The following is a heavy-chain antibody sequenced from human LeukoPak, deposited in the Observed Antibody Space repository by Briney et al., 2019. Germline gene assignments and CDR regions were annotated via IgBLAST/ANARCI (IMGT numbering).Heavy chain of an antibody. D-gene: IGHD6-19*01. J-gene: IGHJ4*02. V-gene: IGHV3-23*01. Sequence: LPGGSLRLSCAASGYTFSNDWMSWVRQAPGKGLEWVSAISGSGGSTYYADSVKGRFTISRDNSKTTLYLQMNSLRAEDTAVYYCAKDPPSSGWYPAEANNDYWGQGTLVTVSS. CDR1: GYTFSNDW. CDR3: AKDPPSSGWYPAEANNDY. CDR2: ISGSGGST.